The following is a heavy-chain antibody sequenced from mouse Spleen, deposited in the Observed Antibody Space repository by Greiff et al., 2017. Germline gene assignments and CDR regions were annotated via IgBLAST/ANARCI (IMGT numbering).Heavy chain of an antibody. D-gene: IGHD1-1*01. CDR3: ARKGSSHYYAMDY. Sequence: DVKLVESGGGLVKPGGSLKLSCAASGFTFSSYAMSWVRQTPEKRLEWVASISSGGSTYYPDSVKGRFTISRDNAKNTLYLQMSSLRSEDTAMYYCARKGSSHYYAMDYWGQGTSVTVSS. CDR2: ISSGGST. J-gene: IGHJ4*01. CDR1: GFTFSSYA. V-gene: IGHV5-6-5*01.